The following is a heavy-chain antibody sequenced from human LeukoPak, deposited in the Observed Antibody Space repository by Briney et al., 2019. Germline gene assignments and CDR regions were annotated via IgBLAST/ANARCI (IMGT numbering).Heavy chain of an antibody. CDR1: GGSISSYY. Sequence: SETLSLTCTVSGGSISSYYWSWIRQPAGKGLEWIGRIYTSGSTNYNPSLKSRVTMSVDTSKNQFSLKLSSVTAADTAVYYCARAKGYCSSTSCHAFDYWGQGTLVTVSS. CDR3: ARAKGYCSSTSCHAFDY. V-gene: IGHV4-4*07. CDR2: IYTSGST. D-gene: IGHD2-2*01. J-gene: IGHJ4*02.